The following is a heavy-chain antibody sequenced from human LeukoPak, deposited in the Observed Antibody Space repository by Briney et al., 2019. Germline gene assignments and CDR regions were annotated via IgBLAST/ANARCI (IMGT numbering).Heavy chain of an antibody. V-gene: IGHV3-74*01. Sequence: GGSLRLSCAASGFTFSSYWMHWVRQAPGKGLVWVSHINSDGSSPYYADSVKGRFTVSRDNAENTLYLQMNSLRAEDTAVYYCARDGNTAMVFFLQPFDYWGQGTLVTVSS. CDR3: ARDGNTAMVFFLQPFDY. D-gene: IGHD5-18*01. CDR1: GFTFSSYW. CDR2: INSDGSSP. J-gene: IGHJ4*02.